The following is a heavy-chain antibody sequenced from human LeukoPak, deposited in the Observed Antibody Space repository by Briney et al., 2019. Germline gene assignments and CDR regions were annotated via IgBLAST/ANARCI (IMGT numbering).Heavy chain of an antibody. D-gene: IGHD6-6*01. CDR2: ISGSGGST. CDR1: GFTFSSYA. CDR3: AKESSSGYYYYMDV. J-gene: IGHJ6*03. V-gene: IGHV3-23*01. Sequence: GGSLRLSCAASGFTFSSYAMSWVRQAPGKGLEWVSAISGSGGSTYYADSVKGRFTISRDNSKNTLYLRMNSLRAEDTAVYYCAKESSSGYYYYMDVWGKGTTVTVSS.